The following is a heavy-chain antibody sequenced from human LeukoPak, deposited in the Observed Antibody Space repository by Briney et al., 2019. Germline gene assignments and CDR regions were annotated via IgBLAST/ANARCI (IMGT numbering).Heavy chain of an antibody. J-gene: IGHJ5*02. V-gene: IGHV4-59*01. CDR2: IYYSGST. CDR1: GGSISSYY. CDR3: ARDLCSSTSCYGSHWFDP. Sequence: SETLSLTCTVSGGSISSYYWSWIRQPPGKGLEWIGDIYYSGSTNYNPSLKSRVTISVDTSKNQFSLKLSSVTAADTAVYYCARDLCSSTSCYGSHWFDPWGQGTLVTVSS. D-gene: IGHD2-2*01.